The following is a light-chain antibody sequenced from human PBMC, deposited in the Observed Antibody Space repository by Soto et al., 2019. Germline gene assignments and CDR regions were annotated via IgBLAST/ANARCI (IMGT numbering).Light chain of an antibody. V-gene: IGKV3-20*01. Sequence: EIVLTQSPGTLSLSPGERATLSCRTSQTVSNTYLAWYQQKPGQAPRLLIYGASSRATGIQDRFSGSGSGTDFTLTISRLEHEDFAVYYCQQYSTSPPEYTFGQGTKLEIK. CDR1: QTVSNTY. CDR3: QQYSTSPPEYT. CDR2: GAS. J-gene: IGKJ2*01.